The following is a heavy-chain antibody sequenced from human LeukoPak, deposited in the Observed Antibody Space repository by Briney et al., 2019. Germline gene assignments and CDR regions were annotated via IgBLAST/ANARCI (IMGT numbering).Heavy chain of an antibody. CDR2: ICGSGDNT. Sequence: GSLRLSCAASGVSFSSYAKSWVRQAPGKGLEWVSAICGSGDNTYYAESVKGRFTISRDNSKNTLFLQMNSLRAEDTAVFYCAKRSGYTTGWFFDFWGQGTLVTVSS. CDR1: GVSFSSYA. D-gene: IGHD6-19*01. V-gene: IGHV3-23*01. J-gene: IGHJ4*02. CDR3: AKRSGYTTGWFFDF.